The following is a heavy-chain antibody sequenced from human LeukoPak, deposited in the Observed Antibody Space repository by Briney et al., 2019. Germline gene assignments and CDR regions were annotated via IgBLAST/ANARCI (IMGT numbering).Heavy chain of an antibody. D-gene: IGHD6-19*01. V-gene: IGHV3-23*01. CDR2: ISNSGGGT. J-gene: IGHJ6*03. CDR1: GLTFSSYA. CDR3: AKQWTYYYMDV. Sequence: GGSLRLSCAASGLTFSSYAMSWVRQAPGKGLDWVSTISNSGGGTYYADSVKGRFTISRDTSKNTLYLQMNSLRAEDTALYYCAKQWTYYYMDVWGKGTTVTVSS.